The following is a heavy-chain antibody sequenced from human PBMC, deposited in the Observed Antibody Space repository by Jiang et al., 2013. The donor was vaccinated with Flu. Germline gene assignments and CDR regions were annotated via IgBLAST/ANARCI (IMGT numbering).Heavy chain of an antibody. V-gene: IGHV1-3*01. Sequence: GAEVKKPGASVKVSCKASGYTFTSYAMHWVRQAPGQRLEWMGWINAGNGNTKYSQKFQGRVTITRDTSASTAYMELSSLRSEDTAVYYCARQYNWNYVYHWFDPWGQGTPGHRLL. CDR1: GYTFTSYA. CDR2: INAGNGNT. D-gene: IGHD1-7*01. J-gene: IGHJ5*02. CDR3: ARQYNWNYVYHWFDP.